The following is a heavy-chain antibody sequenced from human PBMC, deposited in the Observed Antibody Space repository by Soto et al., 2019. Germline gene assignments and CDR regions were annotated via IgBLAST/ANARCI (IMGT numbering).Heavy chain of an antibody. V-gene: IGHV4-59*01. CDR1: FGSISSYY. J-gene: IGHJ3*02. CDR2: IYYSVST. Sequence: PSQTLSLTCTVSFGSISSYYWSWIRKPPGKGLEWIGYIYYSVSTNYNPSLKSRVTISVDTSKNQFSLKLSSVTAADTAVYYCARHRQDDAFDIWGQGTMVTVSS. CDR3: ARHRQDDAFDI.